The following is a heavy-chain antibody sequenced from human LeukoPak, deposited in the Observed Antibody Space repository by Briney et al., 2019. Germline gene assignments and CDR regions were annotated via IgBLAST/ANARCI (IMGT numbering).Heavy chain of an antibody. V-gene: IGHV3-21*01. CDR3: ARDGLMVHEGNDVLDY. Sequence: GGSLRLSCAASGFTFSSYAMSWVRQAPGKGLEWVSSISSSSSYIYYADSVKGRFTISRDNAKNSLYLQMNSLRAEDTAVYYCARDGLMVHEGNDVLDYWGQGTLVTVSS. J-gene: IGHJ4*02. CDR2: ISSSSSYI. CDR1: GFTFSSYA. D-gene: IGHD2-8*01.